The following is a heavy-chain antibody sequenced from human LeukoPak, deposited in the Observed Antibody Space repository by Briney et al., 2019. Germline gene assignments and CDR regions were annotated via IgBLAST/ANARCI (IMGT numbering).Heavy chain of an antibody. CDR1: EYTFTDYY. CDR2: INPNSGAT. Sequence: ASVKVSCKASEYTFTDYYMHWVRQAPGQGLEWMGWINPNSGATNYAQKFQDGVTMTGAKSITTAYMELSRLRSDDTAVYYCARDGTFDIWGQGTMVTVSS. J-gene: IGHJ3*02. CDR3: ARDGTFDI. V-gene: IGHV1-2*02.